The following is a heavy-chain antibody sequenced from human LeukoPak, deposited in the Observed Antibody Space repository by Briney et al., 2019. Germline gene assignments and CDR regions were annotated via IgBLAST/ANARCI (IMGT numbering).Heavy chain of an antibody. CDR3: ASYSSRAIGY. V-gene: IGHV4-59*08. CDR1: GGSISSYY. D-gene: IGHD6-13*01. J-gene: IGHJ4*02. CDR2: INYSGST. Sequence: SETLSLTCTVSGGSISSYYWNWIRQPPGKGLEWIGYINYSGSTNYNPSLNSRVTISVDTSKNQFSLKLSSVTAADTAVYYCASYSSRAIGYWGQGTLVTVSS.